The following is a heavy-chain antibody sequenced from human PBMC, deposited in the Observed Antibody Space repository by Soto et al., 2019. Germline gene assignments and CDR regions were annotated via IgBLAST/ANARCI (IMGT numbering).Heavy chain of an antibody. J-gene: IGHJ4*02. D-gene: IGHD3-22*01. Sequence: EVQLVESGGGLVQPGRSLRISCAASGFTFDDYAMHWVRQAPGKGLEWVSGISWNSGSIGYADSVKGRFTISRDNAKNSLYLQMNSLRAEDTALYYCAKDLANYYDSSGYQGYFDYWGQGTLVTVSS. V-gene: IGHV3-9*01. CDR1: GFTFDDYA. CDR3: AKDLANYYDSSGYQGYFDY. CDR2: ISWNSGSI.